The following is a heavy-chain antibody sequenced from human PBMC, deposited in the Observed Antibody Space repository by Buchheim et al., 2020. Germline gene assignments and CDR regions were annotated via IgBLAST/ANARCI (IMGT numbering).Heavy chain of an antibody. Sequence: QVQLVQSGAEVKKPGASVKVSCKASGYTFTSYYMHWVRQAPGQGLEWMGIINPSGGSTRHAQKFQGRVTMTRDTFTSPVLLELSSVRSEDTAVYYCARGGGSSFNFDYWGQGTL. CDR2: INPSGGST. V-gene: IGHV1-46*01. D-gene: IGHD1-26*01. CDR1: GYTFTSYY. J-gene: IGHJ4*01. CDR3: ARGGGSSFNFDY.